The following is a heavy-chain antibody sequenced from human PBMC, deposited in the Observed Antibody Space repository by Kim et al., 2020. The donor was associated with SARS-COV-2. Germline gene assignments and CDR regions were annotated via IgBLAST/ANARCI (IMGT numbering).Heavy chain of an antibody. Sequence: GGSLRLSCAASGFTFSDYLMHWVRQAPGKGLVWVSRISSDGTTPSYADFVKGRITISRDNAKNTLYLQLNSLRAEDTAVYFCARDLRARGVAIYGMDVWGQGTTVTVS. CDR3: ARDLRARGVAIYGMDV. D-gene: IGHD3-10*01. CDR2: ISSDGTTP. V-gene: IGHV3-74*01. J-gene: IGHJ6*02. CDR1: GFTFSDYL.